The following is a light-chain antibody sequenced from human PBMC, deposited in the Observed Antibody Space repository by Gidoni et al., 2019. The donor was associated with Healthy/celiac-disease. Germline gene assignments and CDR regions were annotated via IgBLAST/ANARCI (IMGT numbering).Light chain of an antibody. J-gene: IGLJ1*01. CDR3: QVWDSSSDHPYV. CDR2: DDS. Sequence: SYVLTQPPSVSVAQGQPARITCGGTNIGSKSVHWYQQKPGQAPVLVVYDDSDRPSGIPERFSGSNSGNTATLTISRVEAGDEADYYCQVWDSSSDHPYVFGTGTKVTVL. CDR1: NIGSKS. V-gene: IGLV3-21*02.